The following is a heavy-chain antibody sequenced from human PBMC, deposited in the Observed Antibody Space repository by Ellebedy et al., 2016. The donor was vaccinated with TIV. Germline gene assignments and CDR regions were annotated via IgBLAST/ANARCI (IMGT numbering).Heavy chain of an antibody. CDR2: IYYTGNT. V-gene: IGHV4-59*01. CDR3: ARDSKNGWAFDI. D-gene: IGHD1-1*01. Sequence: SETLSLTCSVSGGSISRYYWTWIRQPPGKGLEWIGYIYYTGNTDYSPSLKSRVTMAVDRSRNQISLKLNSVTAADTAMYYCARDSKNGWAFDIWGQGTMVTVSS. CDR1: GGSISRYY. J-gene: IGHJ3*02.